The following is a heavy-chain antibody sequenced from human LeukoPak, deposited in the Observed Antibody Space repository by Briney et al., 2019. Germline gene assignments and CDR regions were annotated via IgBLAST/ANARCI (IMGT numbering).Heavy chain of an antibody. CDR1: GGSISSSSYY. CDR3: ARLQGQSNYYYGMDV. J-gene: IGHJ6*02. Sequence: PSETLSLTCTVSGGSISSSSYYWGWIRQPPGKGLEWIGSIYYSGSTYYNPSLKSRVTISVDTSKNQFSLKLSSVTAADTAVYYCARLQGQSNYYYGMDVWGQGTTVTVSS. CDR2: IYYSGST. V-gene: IGHV4-39*01.